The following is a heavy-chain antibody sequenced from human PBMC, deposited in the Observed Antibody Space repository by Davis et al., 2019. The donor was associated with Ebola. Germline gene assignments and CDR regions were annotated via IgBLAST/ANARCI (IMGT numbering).Heavy chain of an antibody. CDR2: INPSGGST. J-gene: IGHJ5*02. D-gene: IGHD4-17*01. CDR3: AREQGTVTTSWFDP. CDR1: GYTFTSYY. Sequence: ASVKVSCKASGYTFTSYYMHWVRQAPGQGLEWMGIINPSGGSTSYAQKFQGRVTMTRDTSTSTAYMELRSLRSDDTAVYYCAREQGTVTTSWFDPWGQGTLVTVSS. V-gene: IGHV1-46*01.